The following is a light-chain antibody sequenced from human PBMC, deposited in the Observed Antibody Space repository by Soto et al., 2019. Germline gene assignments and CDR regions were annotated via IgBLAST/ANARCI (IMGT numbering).Light chain of an antibody. Sequence: SVLTQPASVSGARGQSIAISRTGPSSDVGIYNYVSWYQQHPGKVPKLIIYEVTNRPSGVSNRFSGSKSGNTASLTISGLQAEDEADYYCNSYTPSSTRLFGTGIKVAVL. CDR2: EVT. CDR1: SSDVGIYNY. CDR3: NSYTPSSTRL. J-gene: IGLJ1*01. V-gene: IGLV2-14*01.